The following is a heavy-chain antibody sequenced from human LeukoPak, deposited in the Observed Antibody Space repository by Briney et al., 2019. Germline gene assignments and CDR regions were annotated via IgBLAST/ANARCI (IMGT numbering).Heavy chain of an antibody. V-gene: IGHV3-7*03. CDR2: INRDGSER. CDR3: ARRNAMDV. J-gene: IGHJ6*02. CDR1: GFTFSNYW. Sequence: GGSLRLSYAASGFTFSNYWMTWVRPAPGKGLEWVANINRDGSERYYVDSVKGRFTISRDDAKSSLYLQMNSLRAEDTAVYYCARRNAMDVWGQGTTVIVFS.